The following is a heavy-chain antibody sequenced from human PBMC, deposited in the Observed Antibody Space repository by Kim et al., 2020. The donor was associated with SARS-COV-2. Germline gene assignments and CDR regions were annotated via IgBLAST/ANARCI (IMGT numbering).Heavy chain of an antibody. CDR3: ARRGDYPDY. Sequence: ASVKVSCKASGYTFTTYAINWVRRAPGQRLEWMGWINTGNGKTKYSQKFQGRVTITRDTSARTAYMEVSSLRSEDTAVYYCARRGDYPDYWGQGTLVTVS. J-gene: IGHJ4*02. V-gene: IGHV1-3*04. D-gene: IGHD4-17*01. CDR1: GYTFTTYA. CDR2: INTGNGKT.